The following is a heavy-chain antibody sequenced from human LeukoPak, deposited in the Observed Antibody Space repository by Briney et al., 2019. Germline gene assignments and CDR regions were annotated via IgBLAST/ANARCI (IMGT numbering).Heavy chain of an antibody. CDR1: GGSFSGYY. D-gene: IGHD3-10*01. Sequence: PSETLSLTCAVYGGSFSGYYWSWIRQPPGKGLEWIGEINHSGSTNYNPSLKSRVTISVDTSKNQFSLKLSSVAAADTAVYYCARRLRAGSGSQWWGSFVYWGQGTLVTVSS. V-gene: IGHV4-34*01. CDR2: INHSGST. J-gene: IGHJ4*02. CDR3: ARRLRAGSGSQWWGSFVY.